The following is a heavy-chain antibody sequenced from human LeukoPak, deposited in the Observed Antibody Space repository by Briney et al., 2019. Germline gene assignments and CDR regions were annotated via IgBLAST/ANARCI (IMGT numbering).Heavy chain of an antibody. CDR3: AKINPYGSGISDY. V-gene: IGHV3-23*01. Sequence: GGSLRLSCAASGFTFSSYAMSWVRQAPGKGLEWVSVISGSGGNTYYADSVKGRFTISRDNSKNTLYLQMNSLRADDTAVYYCAKINPYGSGISDYWGQGTLVTASS. D-gene: IGHD3-10*01. CDR2: ISGSGGNT. J-gene: IGHJ4*02. CDR1: GFTFSSYA.